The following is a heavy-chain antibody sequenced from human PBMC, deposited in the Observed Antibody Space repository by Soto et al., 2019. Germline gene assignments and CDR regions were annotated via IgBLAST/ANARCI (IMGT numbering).Heavy chain of an antibody. J-gene: IGHJ5*02. V-gene: IGHV1-3*01. CDR2: INPGNGDT. Sequence: ASVKVSCKASGYTFSSYVIHWVRQAPGQRLEWMGWINPGNGDTKYSQKFQGRVTITRDTSASTAYMELSSLRSEDTAPYSCARERRTVRTTTYNWFDPWGQGTLSPSPQ. CDR3: ARERRTVRTTTYNWFDP. D-gene: IGHD1-1*01. CDR1: GYTFSSYV.